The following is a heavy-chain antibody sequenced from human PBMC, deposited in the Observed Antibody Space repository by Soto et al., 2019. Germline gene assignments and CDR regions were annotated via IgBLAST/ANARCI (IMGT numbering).Heavy chain of an antibody. Sequence: SETLSLTCAVYGGSFSGYYWNWIRQPPGKGLEWIGEINHSGNTNYNPSLKSRVTISVDASKNQLSLNLNSMTSADTAVYYCARYRREAVAGYTLDNWGQGILVTVSS. CDR2: INHSGNT. CDR1: GGSFSGYY. J-gene: IGHJ4*02. CDR3: ARYRREAVAGYTLDN. D-gene: IGHD6-13*01. V-gene: IGHV4-34*01.